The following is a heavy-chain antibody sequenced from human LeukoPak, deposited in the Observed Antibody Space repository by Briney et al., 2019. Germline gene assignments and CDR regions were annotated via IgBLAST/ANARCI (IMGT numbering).Heavy chain of an antibody. CDR3: VKGSEVLLWFGEPRNWYFDL. CDR2: ISGSGGST. J-gene: IGHJ2*01. V-gene: IGHV3-23*01. Sequence: GGSLRLSCAASGFTFSSYAMSWVRQAPGKGLEWVSAISGSGGSTYYADSVKGRFTISRDNSKNTLYLQMSSLRAEDTAIYYCVKGSEVLLWFGEPRNWYFDLWGRGTLVTVSS. CDR1: GFTFSSYA. D-gene: IGHD3-10*01.